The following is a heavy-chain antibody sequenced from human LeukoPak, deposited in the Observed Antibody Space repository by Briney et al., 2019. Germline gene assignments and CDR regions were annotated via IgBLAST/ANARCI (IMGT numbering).Heavy chain of an antibody. V-gene: IGHV3-74*01. CDR2: INTEGTTT. Sequence: PGGSLRLSCAASGFTFSNYWMHWVRQAPGKGLAWVSRINTEGTTTSYADSVEGRFTISRDNAKNTLYLQMNSLRSEDTAMYYCARSQAHSNFDHWGQGTLVTVSS. CDR1: GFTFSNYW. CDR3: ARSQAHSNFDH. J-gene: IGHJ4*02.